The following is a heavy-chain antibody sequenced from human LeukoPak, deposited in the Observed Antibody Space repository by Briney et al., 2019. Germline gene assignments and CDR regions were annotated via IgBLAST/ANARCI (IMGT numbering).Heavy chain of an antibody. CDR2: INGIGGST. CDR3: ARDHIHYYDSSGYYYGGAFDI. CDR1: GFTFDDYG. J-gene: IGHJ3*02. V-gene: IGHV3-20*04. D-gene: IGHD3-22*01. Sequence: PGGSLRLSCAASGFTFDDYGMSWVRQAPGKGLEWVSVINGIGGSTGYADSVKGRFTISRDNAKNSLYLQMNSLRAEDTALYYCARDHIHYYDSSGYYYGGAFDIWGQGTMVTVSS.